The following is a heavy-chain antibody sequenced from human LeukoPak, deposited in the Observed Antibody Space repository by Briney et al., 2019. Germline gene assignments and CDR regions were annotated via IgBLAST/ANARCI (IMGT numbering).Heavy chain of an antibody. V-gene: IGHV3-21*01. J-gene: IGHJ4*02. Sequence: PGGSLRLSCAASGFTFSDYIMNWVRQAPGKGLEWVASISRNSTYIHYADSVKGRFTISRDNARNSLFLKMNSLRAEDTAIYYCARDEGYYFDSWGQGTQVTVSS. CDR3: ARDEGYYFDS. CDR1: GFTFSDYI. CDR2: ISRNSTYI.